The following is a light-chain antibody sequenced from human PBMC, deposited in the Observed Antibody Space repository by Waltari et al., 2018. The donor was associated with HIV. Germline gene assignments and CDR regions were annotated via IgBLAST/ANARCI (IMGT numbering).Light chain of an antibody. V-gene: IGLV1-44*01. CDR3: AAWDSSLNGYV. CDR1: SPNIGRRP. CDR2: SHN. J-gene: IGLJ1*01. Sequence: QSVLTQPPSTPGTPAQRVTSSCSGSSPNIGRRPVDWYQQLPGSSPKLLIYSHNERPSGFPDRFSCSKSGTSASLASSGLQSEDEADYYCAAWDSSLNGYVFGTGTKVTVL.